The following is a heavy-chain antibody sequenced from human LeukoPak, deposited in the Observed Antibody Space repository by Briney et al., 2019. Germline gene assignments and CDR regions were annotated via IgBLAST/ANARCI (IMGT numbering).Heavy chain of an antibody. CDR2: TSTTGDT. CDR1: GGSISNYY. Sequence: PSETLSLTCTVSGGSISNYYWSWIRLPAGKGLEHIGRTSTTGDTYYNPALKSRFTMSVDTSNNQFSLKLTSETAADTAFYFCARDSGTPMTKYFDYWGQGTLVTVSS. J-gene: IGHJ4*02. V-gene: IGHV4-4*07. D-gene: IGHD5-18*01. CDR3: ARDSGTPMTKYFDY.